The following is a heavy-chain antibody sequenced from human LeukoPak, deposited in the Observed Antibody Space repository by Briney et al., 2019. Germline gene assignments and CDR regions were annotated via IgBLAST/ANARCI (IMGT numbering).Heavy chain of an antibody. V-gene: IGHV1-8*01. CDR2: MNPNSGNT. D-gene: IGHD3-3*01. CDR3: ARAGYYDFWGGYRKNVFDI. Sequence: ASVKVSCKASGYTFTSYDINWVRQATGQGLEWMGWMNPNSGNTGYAQKFQGRVTMTRNTSISTAYMELSSLGSEDTAVYYCARAGYYDFWGGYRKNVFDIWGQGKMVTVSS. J-gene: IGHJ3*02. CDR1: GYTFTSYD.